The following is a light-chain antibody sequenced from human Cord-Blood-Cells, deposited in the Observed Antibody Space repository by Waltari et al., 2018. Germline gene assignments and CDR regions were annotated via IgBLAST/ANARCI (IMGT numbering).Light chain of an antibody. CDR1: SRDVGGYND. J-gene: IGLJ3*02. CDR3: SSYTSSSTWV. V-gene: IGLV2-14*03. CDR2: DVS. Sequence: QSALTQPASVSGSPGQSITISCTGTSRDVGGYNDVSWYQPHPGKAPKLMIYDVSKRPSGVSNRFSGSKSGNTASLTISGLQAEDEADYYCSSYTSSSTWVFGGGTKLTVL.